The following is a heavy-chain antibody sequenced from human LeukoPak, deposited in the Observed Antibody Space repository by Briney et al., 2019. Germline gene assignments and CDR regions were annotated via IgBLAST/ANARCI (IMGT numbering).Heavy chain of an antibody. CDR2: ISYDGSNK. CDR1: GFTFSSYA. CDR3: ARAAGWFDP. V-gene: IGHV3-30-3*01. J-gene: IGHJ5*02. Sequence: GGSLRLSCAASGFTFSSYAMNWVRQAPGKGLEWVAFISYDGSNKYYADSVRGRFTISRDNAKNSVYLQMNSLRAEDTAIYYCARAAGWFDPWGQGTLVTVSS.